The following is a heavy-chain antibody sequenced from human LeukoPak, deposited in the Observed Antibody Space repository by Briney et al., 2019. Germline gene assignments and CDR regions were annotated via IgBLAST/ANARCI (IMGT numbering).Heavy chain of an antibody. J-gene: IGHJ4*02. CDR1: GFPFSSHW. CDR3: ASGGGWVFFN. Sequence: QPGGSLRLSCAASGFPFSSHWLSWFRQSPGKGLEWVAHISHDGSEKHYVDSVKGRFTISRDNARNSQFLQMNSLRVDDTAVYYCASGGGWVFFNWGQGTLVTVSS. CDR2: ISHDGSEK. V-gene: IGHV3-7*01. D-gene: IGHD6-19*01.